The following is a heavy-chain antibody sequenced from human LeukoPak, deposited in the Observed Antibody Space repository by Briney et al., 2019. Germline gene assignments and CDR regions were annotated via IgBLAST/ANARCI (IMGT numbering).Heavy chain of an antibody. CDR2: IGKNGGNP. CDR1: GFTFDDYA. V-gene: IGHV3-20*04. Sequence: GGSLRLSCAASGFTFDDYAMSWVRQAPGKGLEWVSGIGKNGGNPGYADSVKSRFTISRDNAKNSLYLQMNSLRAEDTALFFCTRDPGTVAIDYWGQGTLVTVSS. D-gene: IGHD6-19*01. CDR3: TRDPGTVAIDY. J-gene: IGHJ4*02.